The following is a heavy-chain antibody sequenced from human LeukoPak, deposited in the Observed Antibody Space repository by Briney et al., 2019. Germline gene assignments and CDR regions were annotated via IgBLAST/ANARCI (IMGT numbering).Heavy chain of an antibody. Sequence: PGGSLRLSCAASGFTFSSYTVNWVRQAPGRGLEWVSAISGSGGSTYYADSVKGRFTISRDNSKNTLYLQMNSLRAEDTAVYYCAKHGAGYSSSWYWFDPWGQGTLVTVSS. V-gene: IGHV3-23*01. CDR2: ISGSGGST. CDR1: GFTFSSYT. D-gene: IGHD6-13*01. J-gene: IGHJ5*02. CDR3: AKHGAGYSSSWYWFDP.